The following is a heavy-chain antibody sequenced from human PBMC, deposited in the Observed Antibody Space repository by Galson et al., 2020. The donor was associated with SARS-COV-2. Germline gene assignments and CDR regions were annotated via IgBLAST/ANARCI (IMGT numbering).Heavy chain of an antibody. V-gene: IGHV1-69*10. J-gene: IGHJ6*03. CDR2: IIPILGRA. CDR3: ARGDHRWGSWGFEYYYYYMDV. D-gene: IGHD3-16*01. Sequence: ASVKVYCKASGGTFSSYAISWVRQAPGQGLEWMGGIIPILGRANYAQKFQGRVTITADKSTSTSYMELSSLRSEDTALYYCARGDHRWGSWGFEYYYYYMDVWGKGTTVTVSS. CDR1: GGTFSSYA.